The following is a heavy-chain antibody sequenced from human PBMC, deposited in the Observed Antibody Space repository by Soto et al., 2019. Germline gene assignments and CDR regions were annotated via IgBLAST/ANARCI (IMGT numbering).Heavy chain of an antibody. V-gene: IGHV1-3*01. D-gene: IGHD2-21*02. CDR1: GYTFTRYA. J-gene: IGHJ4*02. Sequence: ASVKVSCKASGYTFTRYAMHWVRQAPGQRPEWMGWINPGNGDTKYSEKLQGRVTFTRDTSATTIYMELSGLRSEDTALYYCARNSYISGDDDSYYFDYWGQGTPVTVSS. CDR2: INPGNGDT. CDR3: ARNSYISGDDDSYYFDY.